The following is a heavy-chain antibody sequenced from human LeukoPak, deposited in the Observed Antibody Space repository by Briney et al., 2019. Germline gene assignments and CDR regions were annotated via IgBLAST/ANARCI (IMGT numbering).Heavy chain of an antibody. CDR1: GFTFSSYG. J-gene: IGHJ4*02. Sequence: GGSLRLSCAASGFTFSSYGMHWVRQAPGKGLEWVAVISYDGSNKYYADSVKGRFTISRDNSKNTLYLQMNSLRAEDTAVYYCAKSCGGDCCYFDYWGQGTLVTVSS. V-gene: IGHV3-30*18. D-gene: IGHD2-21*02. CDR3: AKSCGGDCCYFDY. CDR2: ISYDGSNK.